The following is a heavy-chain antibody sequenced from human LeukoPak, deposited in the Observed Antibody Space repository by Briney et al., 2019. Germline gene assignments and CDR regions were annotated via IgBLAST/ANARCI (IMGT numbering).Heavy chain of an antibody. D-gene: IGHD3-10*01. V-gene: IGHV3-11*06. CDR1: GFTFSDYY. CDR3: AKDLVRLWFGELVDY. Sequence: GGSLRLSCAASGFTFSDYYMSWIRQAPGKGLEWLSYIKPTSGYTPYADSVRGRFTISRDNSKNTLYLQMNSLRAEDTAVYYCAKDLVRLWFGELVDYWGQGTLVTVSS. CDR2: IKPTSGYT. J-gene: IGHJ4*02.